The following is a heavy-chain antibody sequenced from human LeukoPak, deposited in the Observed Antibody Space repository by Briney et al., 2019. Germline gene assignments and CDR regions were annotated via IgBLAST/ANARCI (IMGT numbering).Heavy chain of an antibody. CDR2: IDTNTGNP. CDR3: ARVRPLIYYDGSGYYPLDY. Sequence: VASVKVSCKASGYTFTSYSMNWVRQAPGQGLEWMGWIDTNTGNPTYAQGFTGRFVFSLDTSVSTAYLQISSLKAEDTAVYYCARVRPLIYYDGSGYYPLDYWGQGTLVTVSS. J-gene: IGHJ4*02. D-gene: IGHD3-22*01. V-gene: IGHV7-4-1*02. CDR1: GYTFTSYS.